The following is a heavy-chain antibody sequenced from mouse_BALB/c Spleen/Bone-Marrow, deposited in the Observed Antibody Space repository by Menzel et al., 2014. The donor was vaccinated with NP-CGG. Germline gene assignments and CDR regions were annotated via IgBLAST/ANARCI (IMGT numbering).Heavy chain of an antibody. D-gene: IGHD2-1*01. V-gene: IGHV7-3*02. CDR2: IRNKAIGYTT. Sequence: EVQGVESGGGLVQPGRSLRLSCATSGFTFTDYYMSWVRQPPGKALEWLGFIRNKAIGYTTECSAYVKGLFTTSRDNSQSILYRHMNTLRAEDSATYYCARDINYGNSWYFEGWGAGLTLTVSS. CDR3: ARDINYGNSWYFEG. J-gene: IGHJ1*01. CDR1: GFTFTDYY.